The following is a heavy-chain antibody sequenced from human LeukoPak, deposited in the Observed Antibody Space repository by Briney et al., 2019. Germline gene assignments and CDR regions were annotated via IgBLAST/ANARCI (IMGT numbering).Heavy chain of an antibody. CDR1: GGSLSGHF. J-gene: IGHJ4*02. CDR3: ARDPGDTDWYNFDF. CDR2: IHSSGST. Sequence: SETLSLTCTVSGGSLSGHFWSWFRRPPGKGLENIGYIHSSGSTNYNPSYKSRVTVSLEMSKNQFSLSLSSVTVADTAVYYCARDPGDTDWYNFDFWGQGILVTVSS. D-gene: IGHD3-9*01. V-gene: IGHV4-59*11.